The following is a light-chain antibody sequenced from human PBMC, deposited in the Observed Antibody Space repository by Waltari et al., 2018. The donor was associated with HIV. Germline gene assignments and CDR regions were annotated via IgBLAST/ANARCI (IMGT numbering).Light chain of an antibody. CDR2: WAS. Sequence: DVVLTQSPDSLSVSPGERATINCQSTHSVFYRPNNKNYIAWYQQRPGQAPKLLIYWASTRESGVSDRFSGSGSGTNFTLTISSLRTEDVAIYYCQQYYRLPPTFGQGTRVE. CDR1: HSVFYRPNNKNY. V-gene: IGKV4-1*01. J-gene: IGKJ1*01. CDR3: QQYYRLPPT.